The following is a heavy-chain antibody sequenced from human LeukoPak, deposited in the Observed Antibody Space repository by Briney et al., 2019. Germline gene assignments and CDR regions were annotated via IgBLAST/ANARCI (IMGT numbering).Heavy chain of an antibody. Sequence: SETLSLTCTVSGGSVSSGGYYWSWIRQPPGKGLGWIGYIYYSGSTNYNPSLKSRVTISVDTSKNRFSLKLSSVTAADTAVYYCAREGCSGGSCYPYLFDYWGQGTLVTVSS. CDR3: AREGCSGGSCYPYLFDY. CDR1: GGSVSSGGYY. D-gene: IGHD2-15*01. V-gene: IGHV4-61*08. J-gene: IGHJ4*02. CDR2: IYYSGST.